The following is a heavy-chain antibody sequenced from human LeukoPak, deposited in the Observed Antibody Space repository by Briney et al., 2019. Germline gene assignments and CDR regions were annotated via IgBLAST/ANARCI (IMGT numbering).Heavy chain of an antibody. CDR1: GGTFSSYA. Sequence: EASVKVSCKASGGTFSSYAISWVRQAPGQGLEWMGGIIPIIGTANYAQKFQGRVTITADESTSTAYMELSSLRSEDTAVYYCARVLARVYWGQGTLVTVSS. V-gene: IGHV1-69*01. CDR3: ARVLARVY. CDR2: IIPIIGTA. D-gene: IGHD3-3*02. J-gene: IGHJ4*02.